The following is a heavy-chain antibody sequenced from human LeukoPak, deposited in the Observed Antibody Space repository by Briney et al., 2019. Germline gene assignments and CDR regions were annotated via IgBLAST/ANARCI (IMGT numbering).Heavy chain of an antibody. D-gene: IGHD3-9*01. Sequence: GASVKVSCKASGYTFTGYYMHWVRQAPGQGLEWMGWINPNSGGTNYAQKFQGRVTMTRDTSISTAYMELSRLRSDDTAVYYCARDRGYDILTGYNYHFDYWGQGTLVTVSS. J-gene: IGHJ4*02. V-gene: IGHV1-2*02. CDR3: ARDRGYDILTGYNYHFDY. CDR2: INPNSGGT. CDR1: GYTFTGYY.